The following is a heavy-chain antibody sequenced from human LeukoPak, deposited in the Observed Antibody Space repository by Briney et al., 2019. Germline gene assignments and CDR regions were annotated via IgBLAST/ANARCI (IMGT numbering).Heavy chain of an antibody. J-gene: IGHJ4*02. Sequence: ASVKVSCKASGGTFSSYAISWVRQAPGQGLEWMGRIIPILGIANYAQKFQGRVTITADKSTSTAYMELSSLRSEDTAVYYCARGSVDTAMVSPGFDYWGQGTLVTVSS. CDR3: ARGSVDTAMVSPGFDY. V-gene: IGHV1-69*04. CDR2: IIPILGIA. CDR1: GGTFSSYA. D-gene: IGHD5-18*01.